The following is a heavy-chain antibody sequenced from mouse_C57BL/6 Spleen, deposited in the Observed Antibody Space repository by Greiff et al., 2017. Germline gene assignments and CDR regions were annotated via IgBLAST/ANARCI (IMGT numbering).Heavy chain of an antibody. CDR1: GYTFTSYW. CDR2: IDPSDSYT. Sequence: VQLQQSGAELVMPGASVKLSCKASGYTFTSYWMHWVKQRPGQGLEWIGEIDPSDSYTNYNQKFKGKSTLTVDKSSSTAYMQLSSVTSEDSAVYYCARSERNYDYFDYWGQGTTLTVSS. J-gene: IGHJ2*01. D-gene: IGHD1-1*01. V-gene: IGHV1-69*01. CDR3: ARSERNYDYFDY.